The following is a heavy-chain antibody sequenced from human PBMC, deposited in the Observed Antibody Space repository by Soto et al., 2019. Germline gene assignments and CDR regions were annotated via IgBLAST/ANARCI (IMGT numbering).Heavy chain of an antibody. Sequence: SETLSLTCTVSGGSITSYYWSWVRQPPGKGLEWIANIHYRGNTDYNPSLKSRVTVSLDTSKNQFSLNLISVTAADTAVYYCARDVFDSCDYSTNWLDAWGQGNLATV. CDR1: GGSITSYY. V-gene: IGHV4-59*08. D-gene: IGHD4-4*01. J-gene: IGHJ5*02. CDR3: ARDVFDSCDYSTNWLDA. CDR2: IHYRGNT.